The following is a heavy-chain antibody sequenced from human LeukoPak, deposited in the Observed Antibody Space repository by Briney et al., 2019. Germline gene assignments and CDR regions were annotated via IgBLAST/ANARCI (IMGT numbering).Heavy chain of an antibody. Sequence: DMTWVRQAPGRGLEWGSSIRPSGDNTYYGDSVKGRFTISRDNSKNTVYLQMNNMRVDDTAVYYCARVAGWHWFDPWGQGTLVTVSS. J-gene: IGHJ5*02. D-gene: IGHD6-19*01. V-gene: IGHV3-23*01. CDR3: ARVAGWHWFDP. CDR1: D. CDR2: IRPSGDNT.